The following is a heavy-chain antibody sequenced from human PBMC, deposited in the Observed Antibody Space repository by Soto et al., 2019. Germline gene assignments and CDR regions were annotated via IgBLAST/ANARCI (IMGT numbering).Heavy chain of an antibody. D-gene: IGHD3-3*01. CDR2: TSSKGRDE. CDR3: VKGSDVARQELDY. CDR1: GFTFEIYS. V-gene: IGHV3-30*02. J-gene: IGHJ4*02. Sequence: PGGSLRLSCGASGFTFEIYSMHWVRQAPGKGLEWVASTSSKGRDEYYSGSVKGRFTISRDDSKNTLFLQMNSLRVEDTAVYYCVKGSDVARQELDYWGQGTLVTVSS.